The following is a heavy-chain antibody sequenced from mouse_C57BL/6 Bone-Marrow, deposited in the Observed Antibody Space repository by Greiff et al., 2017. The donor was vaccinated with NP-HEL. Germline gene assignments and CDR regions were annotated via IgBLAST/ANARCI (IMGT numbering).Heavy chain of an antibody. CDR1: GFTIKDDY. CDR2: IDPENGDT. CDR3: TTVLFFGG. J-gene: IGHJ2*01. Sequence: EVQLQQSGAELVRPGASVKLSCTASGFTIKDDYMHWVKQRPEQGLEWIGWIDPENGDTEYASKFQGKATITADTSSNTAYLQLSSLTSEDTAVYYCTTVLFFGGWGKGTTLTVSS. V-gene: IGHV14-4*01.